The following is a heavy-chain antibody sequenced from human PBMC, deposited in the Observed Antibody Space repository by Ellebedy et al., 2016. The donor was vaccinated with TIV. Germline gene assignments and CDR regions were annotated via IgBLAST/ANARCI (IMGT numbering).Heavy chain of an antibody. CDR3: ARDTGPYGSSPNGGAFDI. J-gene: IGHJ3*02. D-gene: IGHD6-19*01. Sequence: ASVKVSCKASGGTFSSYAISWVRQAPGQGLEWMGGIIPIFGTANYAQKFQGRVTITADESTSTAYMELSSLRSEDTAVYYCARDTGPYGSSPNGGAFDIWGQGTMVTVSS. CDR2: IIPIFGTA. CDR1: GGTFSSYA. V-gene: IGHV1-69*13.